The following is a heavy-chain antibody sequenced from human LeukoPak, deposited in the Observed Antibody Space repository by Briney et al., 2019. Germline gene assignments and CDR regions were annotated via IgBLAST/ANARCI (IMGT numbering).Heavy chain of an antibody. D-gene: IGHD3-22*01. V-gene: IGHV3-48*01. CDR2: ISSSSNTK. J-gene: IGHJ4*02. Sequence: GGSLRLSCAASGFTFGTYSMNWVRQAPGKGLEWVSYISSSSNTKYYADSVKGRFTISRDNAKNSLYLQMNSLRAEDTAVYYCARDAGDSSGYYDFDYWGQGTLVTVSS. CDR3: ARDAGDSSGYYDFDY. CDR1: GFTFGTYS.